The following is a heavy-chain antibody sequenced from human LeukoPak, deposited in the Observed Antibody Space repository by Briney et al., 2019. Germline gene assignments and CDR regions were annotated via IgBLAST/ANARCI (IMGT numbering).Heavy chain of an antibody. CDR1: GGTFSSYA. Sequence: ASVKVSCKASGGTFSSYAISWVRQAPGQGLEWMGGIIPIFGTANYAQKFQGRVTITADESTSTAYMELSSLRSEDTAVYYCARGLNWGSPYYFDYWGQGTLVTVSS. D-gene: IGHD7-27*01. CDR3: ARGLNWGSPYYFDY. J-gene: IGHJ4*02. V-gene: IGHV1-69*13. CDR2: IIPIFGTA.